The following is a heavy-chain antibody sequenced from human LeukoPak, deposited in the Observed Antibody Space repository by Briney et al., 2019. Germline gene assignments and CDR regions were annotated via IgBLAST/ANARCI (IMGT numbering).Heavy chain of an antibody. J-gene: IGHJ6*02. V-gene: IGHV1-69*13. CDR2: IIPIFGTA. CDR1: GGTFSSHA. CDR3: ARVGTYYYGMDV. Sequence: ASVKVSCKASGGTFSSHAISWVRQAPGQGLEWMGGIIPIFGTANYAQKFQGRVTITADESTSTAYMELSSLRSEDTAVYYCARVGTYYYGMDVWGQGTTVTVSS.